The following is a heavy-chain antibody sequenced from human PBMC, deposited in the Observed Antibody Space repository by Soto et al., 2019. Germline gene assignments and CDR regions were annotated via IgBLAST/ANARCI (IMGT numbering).Heavy chain of an antibody. CDR1: GFSLSTTGVG. Sequence: QMTLKESGPPLLKPTQTLTLTCTFSGFSLSTTGVGVGWIRQSPGKALEWLALIYWDDDPRYSPSLKSRLTITKVTSRNQVVLTMTNMDPLDTGTYFCAHRRVGRELDYWGQGTLVTVSS. CDR2: IYWDDDP. D-gene: IGHD1-7*01. J-gene: IGHJ4*02. CDR3: AHRRVGRELDY. V-gene: IGHV2-5*02.